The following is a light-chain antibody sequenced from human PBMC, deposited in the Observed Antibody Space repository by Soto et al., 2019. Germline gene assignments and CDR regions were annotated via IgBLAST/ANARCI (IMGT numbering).Light chain of an antibody. CDR3: MQEKHWPIT. CDR1: QSVSSSY. J-gene: IGKJ5*01. V-gene: IGKV3-20*01. Sequence: EIVLTQSPCTLSLSPGERATLSCGASQSVSSSYLAWYQQKPGQAPRLLIYGASSRATGIPDRFSGSGSGTDFALKISRVEADDVGVYYCMQEKHWPITFGQGTRLEIK. CDR2: GAS.